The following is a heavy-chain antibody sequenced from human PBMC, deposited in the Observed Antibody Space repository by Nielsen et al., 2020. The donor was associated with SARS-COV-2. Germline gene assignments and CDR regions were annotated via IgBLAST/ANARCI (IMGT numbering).Heavy chain of an antibody. Sequence: ASVKVSCKASGYTFTGYYMHWVRQAPGQGLEWMGRINPDSGGTNYAQKFQGRVTMTRDTSISTAYMELCRLRSDDTAVYYCARWGKLNYYDFMARGDWFDPWGQGTLVTVSS. J-gene: IGHJ5*02. V-gene: IGHV1-2*06. CDR1: GYTFTGYY. CDR2: INPDSGGT. D-gene: IGHD3-22*01. CDR3: ARWGKLNYYDFMARGDWFDP.